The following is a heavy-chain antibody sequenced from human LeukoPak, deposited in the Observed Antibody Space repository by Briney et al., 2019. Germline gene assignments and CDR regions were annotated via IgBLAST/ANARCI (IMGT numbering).Heavy chain of an antibody. CDR2: ISGSGDST. Sequence: GGSLRLSCAASGFTFSNYAMRWVRQAPGKGLEWVSGISGSGDSTYYADSVKGRFTISRDNSKNTLYLQMNSLRAEDTAVYYCARARDGYNYYYYYMDVWGKGTTVTVSS. CDR1: GFTFSNYA. V-gene: IGHV3-23*01. CDR3: ARARDGYNYYYYYMDV. J-gene: IGHJ6*03. D-gene: IGHD5-24*01.